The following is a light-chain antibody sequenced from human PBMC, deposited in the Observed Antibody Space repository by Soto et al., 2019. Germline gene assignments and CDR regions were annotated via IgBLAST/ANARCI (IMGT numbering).Light chain of an antibody. CDR3: LHDYTYPYT. J-gene: IGKJ2*01. CDR1: QAIRND. V-gene: IGKV1-6*01. CDR2: AVS. Sequence: AIQMTQSPSSLSASVGDRVTITCRASQAIRNDLGWYQQTPGRAPKLLIFAVSHLESGVPSRFSGSGPGSDFSLTISSLQPDDFATYYCLHDYTYPYTFGQGTKLETK.